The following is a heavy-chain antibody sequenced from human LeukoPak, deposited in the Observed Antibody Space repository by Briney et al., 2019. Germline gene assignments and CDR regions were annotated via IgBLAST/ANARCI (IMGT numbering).Heavy chain of an antibody. J-gene: IGHJ5*02. CDR2: IYHSGST. CDR1: GFSISSGYY. CDR3: ASTHYDFWSGYSRDWFDP. V-gene: IGHV4-38-2*02. D-gene: IGHD3-3*01. Sequence: SETLSLTCTVSGFSISSGYYWGWIRQPPGKGLEWIGSIYHSGSTYYNPSLKSRVSISVDTSKNQFSLRLSSVTAADTAVYYCASTHYDFWSGYSRDWFDPWGQGTLVTVSS.